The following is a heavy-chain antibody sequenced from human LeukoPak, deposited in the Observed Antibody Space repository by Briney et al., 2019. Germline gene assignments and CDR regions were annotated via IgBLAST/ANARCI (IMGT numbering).Heavy chain of an antibody. CDR3: AKVRTDYDILTGYWGAFDI. J-gene: IGHJ3*02. V-gene: IGHV3-23*01. Sequence: GGSLRLSCAASGFTFSSYAMSWVRQAPGKGLEWVSAISGSGGSTYYADSVEGRFTISRDNSKNTLYLQMNSLRAEDTAVYYCAKVRTDYDILTGYWGAFDIWGQGTMVTVSS. CDR2: ISGSGGST. D-gene: IGHD3-9*01. CDR1: GFTFSSYA.